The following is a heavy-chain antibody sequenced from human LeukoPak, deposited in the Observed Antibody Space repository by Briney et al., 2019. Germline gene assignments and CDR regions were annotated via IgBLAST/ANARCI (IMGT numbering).Heavy chain of an antibody. CDR3: ANPRVVSVY. V-gene: IGHV3-23*01. CDR1: GFTFSNYW. D-gene: IGHD4-23*01. Sequence: GGSLRLSCVASGFTFSNYWMTWVRQAPGKGLEWVSAISGSGGSTYYADSVKGRFTISRDNSKNTLYLQMNSLRAEDTAVYYCANPRVVSVYWGQGTLVTVSS. J-gene: IGHJ4*02. CDR2: ISGSGGST.